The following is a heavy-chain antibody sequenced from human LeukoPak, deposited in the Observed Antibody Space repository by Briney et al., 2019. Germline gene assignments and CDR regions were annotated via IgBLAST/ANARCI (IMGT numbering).Heavy chain of an antibody. J-gene: IGHJ4*02. CDR3: ARARKWYYGSGSYYPYYFDY. CDR1: GGSFSGYY. D-gene: IGHD3-10*01. CDR2: INHSGST. V-gene: IGHV4-34*01. Sequence: SETLSLTCAVCGGSFSGYYWSWIRQPPGKGLEWIGEINHSGSTNYNPSLKSRVTISVDTSKNQFSLKLSSVTAADTAVYYCARARKWYYGSGSYYPYYFDYWGQGTLVTVSS.